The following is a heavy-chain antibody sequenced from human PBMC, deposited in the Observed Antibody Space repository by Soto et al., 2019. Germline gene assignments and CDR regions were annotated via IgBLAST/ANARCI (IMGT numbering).Heavy chain of an antibody. Sequence: PGGSLRLSCAACGFTFRSYAMSWVRQAPGKGLEWVSAISGSGGSTYYADSVKGRFTISRENAKNTLYLQMNSLRAEDKAVYYCSKKQGPRPDWYYGIEGLGQGTTVNVSS. CDR2: ISGSGGST. V-gene: IGHV3-23*01. CDR3: SKKQGPRPDWYYGIEG. D-gene: IGHD3-9*01. CDR1: GFTFRSYA. J-gene: IGHJ6*02.